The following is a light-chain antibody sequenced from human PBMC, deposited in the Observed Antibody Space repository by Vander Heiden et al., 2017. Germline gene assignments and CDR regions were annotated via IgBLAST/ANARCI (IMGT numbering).Light chain of an antibody. J-gene: IGKJ5*01. Sequence: DIQVTQSPSSLSASVGDRVIITCRASQSISRYLNWYQQKPGKVPKLLIYAASSVQSGVPSRFSGSGSGTDFTLTISSLQPEDFATYYCQQRYSTHTFGPGTRLEIK. V-gene: IGKV1-39*01. CDR3: QQRYSTHT. CDR1: QSISRY. CDR2: AAS.